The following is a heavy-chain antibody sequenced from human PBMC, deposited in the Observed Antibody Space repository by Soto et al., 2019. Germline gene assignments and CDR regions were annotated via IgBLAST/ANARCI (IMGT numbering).Heavy chain of an antibody. J-gene: IGHJ4*02. CDR1: GFTFSDYN. CDR2: ISGRSNTI. Sequence: GGSLRLSCVASGFTFSDYNMNWVRQAPGKGLEWVSFISGRSNTIYYADSVKGRFTISRDNAKNSLYLLMNSLRAEDTAVYYCARDLDHGVAVAATLGYWGQGALVTVSS. D-gene: IGHD6-19*01. CDR3: ARDLDHGVAVAATLGY. V-gene: IGHV3-48*01.